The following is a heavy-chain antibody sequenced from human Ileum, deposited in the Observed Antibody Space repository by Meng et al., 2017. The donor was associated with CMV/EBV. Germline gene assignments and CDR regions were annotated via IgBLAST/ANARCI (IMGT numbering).Heavy chain of an antibody. D-gene: IGHD3-9*01. J-gene: IGHJ4*02. CDR1: GGSISSSSYY. V-gene: IGHV4-39*07. CDR3: ARVGSYYDILTGYYKGGDIDY. Sequence: SETLSLTCTVSGGSISSSSYYWGWIRQPPGKGLEWIGSIYYSGSTYYNPSLKSRVTISVDTSKNQFSLKLSSVTAADTAVYYCARVGSYYDILTGYYKGGDIDYWGQGTLVTVS. CDR2: IYYSGST.